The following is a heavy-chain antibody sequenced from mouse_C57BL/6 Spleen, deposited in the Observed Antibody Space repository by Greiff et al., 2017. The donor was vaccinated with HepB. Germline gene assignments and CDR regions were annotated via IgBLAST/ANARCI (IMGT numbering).Heavy chain of an antibody. J-gene: IGHJ4*01. CDR1: GFTFSDYG. Sequence: EVKVVESGGGLVKPGGSLKLSCAASGFTFSDYGMHWVRQAPEKGLEWVAYISSGSSTIYYADTVKGRCTISRDNAKNTLVLQMTSLRSEDTAMYYCARTSPPMDYWGQGTSVTVSS. CDR3: ARTSPPMDY. V-gene: IGHV5-17*01. CDR2: ISSGSSTI.